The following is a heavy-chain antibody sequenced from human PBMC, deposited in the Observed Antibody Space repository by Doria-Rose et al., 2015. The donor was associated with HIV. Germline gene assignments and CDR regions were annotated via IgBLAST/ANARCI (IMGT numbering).Heavy chain of an antibody. V-gene: IGHV2-26*01. CDR3: ARIKSSRWYHKSHFDF. CDR2: IFSDDER. J-gene: IGHJ4*02. CDR1: GVSLSSPGMG. Sequence: SGPVLVKPTETLTLTCTVSGVSLSSPGMGVSWIRQPPGKALEWLANIFSDDERSYKSSLKSRLTISRCTSKSQVVLTMTDMDPVDTATYYCARIKSSRWYHKSHFDFWAREPWSSSPQ. D-gene: IGHD6-13*01.